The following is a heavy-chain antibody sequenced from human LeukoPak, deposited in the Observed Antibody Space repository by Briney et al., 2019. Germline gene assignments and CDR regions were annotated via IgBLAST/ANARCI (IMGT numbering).Heavy chain of an antibody. J-gene: IGHJ3*02. Sequence: SETLSLTCTVSGGGLSYYWGWIRQPPGKGLEWIGTIFYSGNTYYNPSLKSRVTMSIDTSKKQFSLKLSSVTAADTAVYYCARGSITGTTNAFDIWGQGTMVTVSS. V-gene: IGHV4-39*02. CDR1: GGGLSYY. CDR3: ARGSITGTTNAFDI. D-gene: IGHD1-14*01. CDR2: IFYSGNT.